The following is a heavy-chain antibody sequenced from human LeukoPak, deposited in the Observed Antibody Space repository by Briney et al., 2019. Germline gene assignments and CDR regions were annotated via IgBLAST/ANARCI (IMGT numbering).Heavy chain of an antibody. CDR3: ARVVATTTGYYFDY. CDR2: IYHDGST. D-gene: IGHD5-24*01. CDR1: GDSISSSTYY. V-gene: IGHV4-39*07. Sequence: PSETLSLTCTVSGDSISSSTYYWGWIRQPPGKGLERIGNIYHDGSTYYNPSLKSRVTISIDTSKNQFSLKLSSVTAADTAVYYCARVVATTTGYYFDYWGQGTLVTVSS. J-gene: IGHJ4*02.